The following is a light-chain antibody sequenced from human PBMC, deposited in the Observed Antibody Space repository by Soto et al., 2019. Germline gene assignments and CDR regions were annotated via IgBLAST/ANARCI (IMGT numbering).Light chain of an antibody. CDR2: GVN. J-gene: IGLJ2*01. Sequence: QSVLTQPPSASGSPGQSVTISCTGTSSDVGGYNYVSWYQKHPGKAPKLMIYGVNKRPSGVPDRFSGSKSGTAASLTVSGLQAEDEDDYYCTSYAGSNNVVFGGGTKLTVL. CDR3: TSYAGSNNVV. CDR1: SSDVGGYNY. V-gene: IGLV2-8*01.